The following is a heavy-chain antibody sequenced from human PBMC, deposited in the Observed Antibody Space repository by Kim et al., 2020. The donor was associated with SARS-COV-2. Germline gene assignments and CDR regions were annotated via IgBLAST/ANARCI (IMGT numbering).Heavy chain of an antibody. D-gene: IGHD3-22*01. Sequence: SETLSLTCTVSGGSISSSSYYWGWIRQPPGKGLEWIGRIYYSGSIYYNPSPKSRVTISVDTSKNQFSLKQSSVTDADTAVYYCASGLKSITMIVGRFDY. CDR3: ASGLKSITMIVGRFDY. CDR1: GGSISSSSYY. J-gene: IGHJ4*01. CDR2: IYYSGSI. V-gene: IGHV4-39*07.